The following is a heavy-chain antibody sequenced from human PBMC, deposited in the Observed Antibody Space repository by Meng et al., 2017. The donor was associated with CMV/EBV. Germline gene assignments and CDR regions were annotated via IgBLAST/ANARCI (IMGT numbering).Heavy chain of an antibody. Sequence: GESLKISCAASGFTFSNAWMSWVRQAPGKGLEWVAVISYDGSNKYYADSVKGRFTISRDISKNTLYLQMNSLRAEDTAVYYCASQPVSGSYYLGIDYWGQGTLVTVSS. V-gene: IGHV3-30-3*01. CDR1: GFTFSNAW. D-gene: IGHD1-26*01. CDR3: ASQPVSGSYYLGIDY. J-gene: IGHJ4*02. CDR2: ISYDGSNK.